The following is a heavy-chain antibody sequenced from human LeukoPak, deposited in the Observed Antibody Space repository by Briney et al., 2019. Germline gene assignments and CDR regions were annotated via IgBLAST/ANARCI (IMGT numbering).Heavy chain of an antibody. Sequence: GGSLRLSCAASGFTFNRRGMHWVRQAPGKGLEWVAFVRYDGGNEYYGDSVRGRFTISRDNFRNTLSLYMASLTPEDTAVYYCAKDGDDCIDSWGQGTLVTVSS. CDR2: VRYDGGNE. D-gene: IGHD3-22*01. CDR3: AKDGDDCIDS. J-gene: IGHJ4*02. CDR1: GFTFNRRG. V-gene: IGHV3-30*02.